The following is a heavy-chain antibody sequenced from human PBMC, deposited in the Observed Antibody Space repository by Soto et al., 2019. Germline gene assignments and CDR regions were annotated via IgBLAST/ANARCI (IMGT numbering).Heavy chain of an antibody. CDR3: ARGGEYSSGYYYYGMDV. V-gene: IGHV3-21*01. CDR2: ISSSSSYI. J-gene: IGHJ6*02. Sequence: PGGSLRLSCAASGSTFSSYSMNWVRQAPGKGLEWVSSISSSSSYIYYADSVKGRFTISRDNAKNSLYLQMNSLRAEDTAVYYCARGGEYSSGYYYYGMDVWGQGTTVTVSS. D-gene: IGHD6-25*01. CDR1: GSTFSSYS.